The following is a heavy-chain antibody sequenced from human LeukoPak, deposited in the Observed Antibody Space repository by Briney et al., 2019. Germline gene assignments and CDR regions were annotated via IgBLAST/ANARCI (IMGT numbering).Heavy chain of an antibody. Sequence: QSGGSLRLSCAASGFTFTTYEMNWVRQAPGKGLEWVSYISGSGSSIYYADSVEGRFTISRDNAKNSLYLQMNSLRADDTAVYYCARGQSRYFDWYLGFFDYWGQGTLVTVSS. CDR1: GFTFTTYE. CDR3: ARGQSRYFDWYLGFFDY. V-gene: IGHV3-48*03. CDR2: ISGSGSSI. J-gene: IGHJ4*02. D-gene: IGHD3-9*01.